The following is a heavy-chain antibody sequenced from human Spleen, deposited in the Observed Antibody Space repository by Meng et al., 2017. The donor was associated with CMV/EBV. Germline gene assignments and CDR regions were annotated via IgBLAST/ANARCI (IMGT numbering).Heavy chain of an antibody. Sequence: FTTFYMHWVRQAPGQGLEWMGGIDPNSGATHDAQRFQDRLTVTSATSISTTNMELSRLISDDAAVYYCARDLEAVDIVVVPAAEDYWGQGTLVTVSS. CDR3: ARDLEAVDIVVVPAAEDY. CDR1: FTTFY. J-gene: IGHJ4*02. D-gene: IGHD2-2*01. V-gene: IGHV1-2*02. CDR2: IDPNSGAT.